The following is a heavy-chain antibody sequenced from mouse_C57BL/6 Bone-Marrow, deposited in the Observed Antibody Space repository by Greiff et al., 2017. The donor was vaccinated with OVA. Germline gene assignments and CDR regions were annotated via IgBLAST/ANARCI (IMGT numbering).Heavy chain of an antibody. CDR3: ARATVVANPDWYFDV. V-gene: IGHV1-76*01. J-gene: IGHJ1*03. CDR2: IYPGSGNT. D-gene: IGHD1-1*01. Sequence: VQLQQSGAELVRPGASVKLSCKASGYTFTDYYINWVKQRPGQGLEWIARIYPGSGNTYYNEKFKGKATLTAEKSSSTAYMQLSSLTSEDSAVYVCARATVVANPDWYFDVWGTGTTVTVSS. CDR1: GYTFTDYY.